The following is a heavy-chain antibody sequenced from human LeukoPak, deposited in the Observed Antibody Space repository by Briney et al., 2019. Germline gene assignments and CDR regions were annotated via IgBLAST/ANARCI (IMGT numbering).Heavy chain of an antibody. D-gene: IGHD3-10*01. J-gene: IGHJ4*02. CDR3: ARDYMVRGAFDY. CDR2: IYYSGST. V-gene: IGHV4-31*03. CDR1: GGSISSGGDY. Sequence: SETLSLTCTVSGGSISSGGDYWSWIRAHPGKGLEWIGYIYYSGSTYYNPSLKSRVTISVDTSKNQFSLKLSSVTAADTAVYYCARDYMVRGAFDYWGQGTLVTVSS.